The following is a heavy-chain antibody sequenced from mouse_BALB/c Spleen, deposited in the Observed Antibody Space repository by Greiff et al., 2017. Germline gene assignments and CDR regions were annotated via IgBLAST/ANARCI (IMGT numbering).Heavy chain of an antibody. CDR1: GYTFSSYW. CDR3: ARANWDRYYYAMDY. D-gene: IGHD4-1*01. CDR2: ILPGSGST. J-gene: IGHJ4*01. Sequence: VQLQQSGAELMKPGASVKISCKATGYTFSSYWIEWVKQRPGHGLEWIGEILPGSGSTNYNEKFKGKATFTADTSSNTAYMQLSSLTSEDSAVYYCARANWDRYYYAMDYWGQGTSVTVSS. V-gene: IGHV1-9*01.